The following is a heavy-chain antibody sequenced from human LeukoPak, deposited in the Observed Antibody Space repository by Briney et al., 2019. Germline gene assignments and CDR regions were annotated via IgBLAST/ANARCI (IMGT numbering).Heavy chain of an antibody. CDR3: ANYYYDGSGYYPYFDY. D-gene: IGHD3-22*01. CDR1: GFSFSRYA. V-gene: IGHV3-30-3*01. Sequence: GGSLRLSCAASGFSFSRYAMHWVRQAPGKGLEWVASLSYDGTTKYYADSVKGRFTISRDISKNTLYLQMDSLRAEDTAVYYCANYYYDGSGYYPYFDYWGQGTLVTVSS. J-gene: IGHJ4*02. CDR2: LSYDGTTK.